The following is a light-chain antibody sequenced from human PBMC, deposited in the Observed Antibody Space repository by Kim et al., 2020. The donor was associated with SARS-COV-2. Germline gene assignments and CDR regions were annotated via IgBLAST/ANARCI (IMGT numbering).Light chain of an antibody. Sequence: SSELTQDPAVSVALGQTVRITCQGDSLRRYSAAWYQQKPRQAPVLVISGENDRPSGIPDRFSGSNSGNTASLTITGAQAEDDADYYCCSRDTSDYHFVFGAGTKVTVL. CDR1: SLRRYS. CDR2: GEN. V-gene: IGLV3-19*01. J-gene: IGLJ1*01. CDR3: CSRDTSDYHFV.